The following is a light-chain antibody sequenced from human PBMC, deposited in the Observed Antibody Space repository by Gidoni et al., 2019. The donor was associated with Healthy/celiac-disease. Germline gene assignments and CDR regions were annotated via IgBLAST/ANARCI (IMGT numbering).Light chain of an antibody. CDR2: KAS. V-gene: IGKV1-5*03. J-gene: IGKJ2*03. CDR1: QSSSSW. CDR3: QQYNSYLMYS. Sequence: DIQMTQSPSTRSASVGDRVTITCRASQSSSSWLAWYQQKPGKAPKLLIYKASSLESGVPSRFSGSGSGTEFTLTISSLQPDDFATYYCQQYNSYLMYSFGQGTKLEIK.